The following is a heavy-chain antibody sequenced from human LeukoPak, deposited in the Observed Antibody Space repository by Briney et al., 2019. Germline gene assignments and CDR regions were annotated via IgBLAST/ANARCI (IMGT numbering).Heavy chain of an antibody. CDR3: AKDLSSAITSALVLDV. V-gene: IGHV3-9*01. Sequence: GRSLGLSCAASGFTFDNFAMHWVRHTPGKGLEWVSGITWNRDNIGYGDSVKGRFTISRDNVKNVLYLQMNSLRPEDTALYYCAKDLSSAITSALVLDVWGQGTTVIVS. CDR2: ITWNRDNI. D-gene: IGHD3-22*01. J-gene: IGHJ6*02. CDR1: GFTFDNFA.